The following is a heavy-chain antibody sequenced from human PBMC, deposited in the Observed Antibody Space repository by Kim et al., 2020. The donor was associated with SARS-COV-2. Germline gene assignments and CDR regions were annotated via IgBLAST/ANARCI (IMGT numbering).Heavy chain of an antibody. D-gene: IGHD6-13*01. J-gene: IGHJ4*02. CDR2: INAVTGNT. CDR1: GYTFTTKA. V-gene: IGHV1-3*01. CDR3: ARGLHVAGCDF. Sequence: ASVKVSCKTSGYTFTTKAIHWVRQAPGQRLEWMGWINAVTGNTKYSQKFQGRAAITRDISASTAYMELNSLGSEDTAVYYCARGLHVAGCDFWGQGTLVTVSS.